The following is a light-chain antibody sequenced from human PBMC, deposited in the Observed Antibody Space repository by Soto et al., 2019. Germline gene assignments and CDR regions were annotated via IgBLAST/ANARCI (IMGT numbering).Light chain of an antibody. V-gene: IGLV2-8*01. CDR2: GVT. Sequence: QSVLAQPPSASGSPGQSVTISCTGSGSDIGAYNFVSWYQQHPGKAPKLMIFGVTERPSGVPDRFSGSKSGTSASLAISGLQSEDEADYYCATWDDSLIGWVFGGGTKLTVL. J-gene: IGLJ3*02. CDR1: GSDIGAYNF. CDR3: ATWDDSLIGWV.